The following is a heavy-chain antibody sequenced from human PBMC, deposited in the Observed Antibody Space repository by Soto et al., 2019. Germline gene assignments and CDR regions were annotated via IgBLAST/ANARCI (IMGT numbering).Heavy chain of an antibody. Sequence: SLTISCVGSGFTFQGSTMHWVRQSSGKGLEWIGLISIKPNNYATVYAASVTGRFTISRDDSNNTAYLQMNSLKTEDTAVYYCASPVGDTITSYYCFQHWGQGTLV. V-gene: IGHV3-73*01. CDR3: ASPVGDTITSYYCFQH. J-gene: IGHJ1*01. D-gene: IGHD5-12*01. CDR1: GFTFQGST. CDR2: ISIKPNNYAT.